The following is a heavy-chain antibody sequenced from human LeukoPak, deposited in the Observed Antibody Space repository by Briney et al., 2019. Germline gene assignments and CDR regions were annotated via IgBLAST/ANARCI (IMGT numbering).Heavy chain of an antibody. CDR2: FYTSGST. V-gene: IGHV4-61*02. J-gene: IGHJ5*02. CDR1: GGSISSGSYS. D-gene: IGHD6-6*01. Sequence: SETLSLTCSVSGGSISSGSYSWSWIRQPAGKGLEWIGRFYTSGSTNFNPSLKSRVTISVDTSKNQFSLKLSSVTAADTAVYYCAREDIAAHNWFDPWGQGILVTVSS. CDR3: AREDIAAHNWFDP.